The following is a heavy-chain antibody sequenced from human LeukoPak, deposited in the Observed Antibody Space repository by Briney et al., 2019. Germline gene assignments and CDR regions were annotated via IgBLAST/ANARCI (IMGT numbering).Heavy chain of an antibody. D-gene: IGHD6-13*01. CDR3: ARAYSSSVGIDY. CDR1: GFTFTSYT. J-gene: IGHJ4*02. Sequence: PGGSLRLSCAASGFTFTSYTMNWVRQAPGKGLEWISHISGSGNFIYYADSVKGRFTISRDNAKNSLYLQMNSLRAEDTAVYYCARAYSSSVGIDYWGQGTLVTVSS. CDR2: ISGSGNFI. V-gene: IGHV3-21*05.